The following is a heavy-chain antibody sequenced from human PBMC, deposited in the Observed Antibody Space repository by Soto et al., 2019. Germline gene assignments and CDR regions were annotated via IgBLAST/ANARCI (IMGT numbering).Heavy chain of an antibody. CDR2: IWYDGSNK. CDR3: ARGAKQLVQNNWFDP. CDR1: GFTFSSYG. D-gene: IGHD6-6*01. V-gene: IGHV3-33*01. J-gene: IGHJ5*02. Sequence: GGSLRLSCAASGFTFSSYGMHWVRQAPGKGLEWVAVIWYDGSNKYYADSVKGRFTISRDNSKNTLYLQMNSLRPEDTAVYYCARGAKQLVQNNWFDPWGQGTLVTVSS.